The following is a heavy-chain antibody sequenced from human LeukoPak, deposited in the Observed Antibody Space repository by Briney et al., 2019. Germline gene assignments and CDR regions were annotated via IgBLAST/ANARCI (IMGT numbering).Heavy chain of an antibody. CDR2: INPSGGST. J-gene: IGHJ6*03. CDR3: ARDLKDYDFWSGPYDYYYMDV. Sequence: ASVKVSCKASGGTFSSYAISWVRQAPGQGLEWMGIINPSGGSTSYAQKFQGRVTMTRDTSTSTVYMELSSLRSEDTAVYYCARDLKDYDFWSGPYDYYYMDVWGKGTTVTVSS. CDR1: GGTFSSYA. V-gene: IGHV1-46*01. D-gene: IGHD3-3*01.